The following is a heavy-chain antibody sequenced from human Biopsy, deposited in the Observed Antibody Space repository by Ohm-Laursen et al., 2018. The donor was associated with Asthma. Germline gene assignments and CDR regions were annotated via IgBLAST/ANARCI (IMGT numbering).Heavy chain of an antibody. CDR3: ARAVDYSHYYGIDV. D-gene: IGHD3-10*01. CDR1: GYTFNSAG. J-gene: IGHJ6*02. V-gene: IGHV1-18*01. Sequence: ASVKVSCKTSGYTFNSAGITWVRQAPGQGLEWMGWISVYSGNTKDAQKLQDRVTMITDTSTSTAYMELRSLRSEDTAVYFCARAVDYSHYYGIDVWGQGTTVTVS. CDR2: ISVYSGNT.